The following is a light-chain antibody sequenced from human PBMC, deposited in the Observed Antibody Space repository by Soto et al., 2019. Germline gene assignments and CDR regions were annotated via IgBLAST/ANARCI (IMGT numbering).Light chain of an antibody. CDR2: LSSDGSH. V-gene: IGLV4-69*01. J-gene: IGLJ2*01. Sequence: QSVLTQSPSASASLGASVKLTCTLSSGHSSYAIAWHQQQPEKGPRYLMKLSSDGSHSKGDGIPDRFSGSSSGAERYLTISSLQSVDEADYYCQTWDTGARVVFGGGTKVTVL. CDR1: SGHSSYA. CDR3: QTWDTGARVV.